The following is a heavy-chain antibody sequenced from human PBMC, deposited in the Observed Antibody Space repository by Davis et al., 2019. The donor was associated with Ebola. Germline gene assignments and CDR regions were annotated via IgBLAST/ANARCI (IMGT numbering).Heavy chain of an antibody. J-gene: IGHJ5*02. CDR3: ARLVLVTAISPYDWFDP. V-gene: IGHV4-59*01. CDR2: VHYSGST. Sequence: MPGGSLRLSCTVSGHSISEYYWSWIRQPPGKGLEWIGYVHYSGSTTYNPSLKSRVTISLDTPKNQVSLRLNSVTAADTAVYYCARLVLVTAISPYDWFDPWGQGTLVTVSS. CDR1: GHSISEYY. D-gene: IGHD2-21*02.